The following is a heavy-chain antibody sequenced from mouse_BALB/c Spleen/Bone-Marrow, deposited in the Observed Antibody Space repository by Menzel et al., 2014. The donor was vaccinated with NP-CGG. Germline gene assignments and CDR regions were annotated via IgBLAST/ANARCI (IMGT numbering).Heavy chain of an antibody. Sequence: EVQGEESGGGLVQPGGCLKLSCAASGFTFSSYTMSWVRQTPEKRLEWVTYISNGGVSTYYADAVKGRFTISRDNAKNTLYLQMSSLKSEDTAMYYCTRDGYDVGGAMDYWGQGTSVTVSS. D-gene: IGHD2-2*01. V-gene: IGHV5-12-2*01. CDR3: TRDGYDVGGAMDY. CDR1: GFTFSSYT. J-gene: IGHJ4*01. CDR2: ISNGGVST.